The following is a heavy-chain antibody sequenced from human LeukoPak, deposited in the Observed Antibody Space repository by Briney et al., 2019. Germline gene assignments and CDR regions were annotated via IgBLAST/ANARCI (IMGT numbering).Heavy chain of an antibody. D-gene: IGHD3-22*01. CDR3: ARDYYDSSGYLGAYYYYYMDV. CDR1: GVSISSYY. V-gene: IGHV4-59*12. CDR2: IYYSGST. Sequence: SETLSLTCTVSGVSISSYYWSWIRQPPGKGLEWIGYIYYSGSTNYNPSLKSRVTISVDTSKNQFSLKLSSVTAADTAVYYCARDYYDSSGYLGAYYYYYMDVWGKGTTVTVSS. J-gene: IGHJ6*03.